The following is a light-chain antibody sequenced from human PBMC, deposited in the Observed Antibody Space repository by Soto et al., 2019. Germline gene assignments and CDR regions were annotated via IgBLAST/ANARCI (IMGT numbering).Light chain of an antibody. CDR1: SSNIGSNY. CDR3: AAWDDSLSGHYV. V-gene: IGLV1-47*01. CDR2: RNN. Sequence: QSVLTQPPSASGTPGQRVTISCSGSSSNIGSNYVYWYQQLPGTAPKLLIYRNNQRPSGVPDRFSGSKSGTSAFLAISGLRSEDEADYYCAAWDDSLSGHYVFGTGTQLTVL. J-gene: IGLJ1*01.